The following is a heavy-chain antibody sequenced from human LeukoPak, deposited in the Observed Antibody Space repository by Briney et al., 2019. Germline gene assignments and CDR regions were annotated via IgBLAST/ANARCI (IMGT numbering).Heavy chain of an antibody. J-gene: IGHJ4*02. CDR2: IYTSGST. CDR3: ARGAYYGSGSYIY. D-gene: IGHD3-10*01. V-gene: IGHV4-61*02. CDR1: GGSISSGSYY. Sequence: SQTLSLTCTVSGGSISSGSYYWSWIRQPAGKGLEWIGRIYTSGSTNYNPSLKSRVTISVDTSKNQFSLKLSSVTAADTAVYYCARGAYYGSGSYIYWGQGTLVTVSS.